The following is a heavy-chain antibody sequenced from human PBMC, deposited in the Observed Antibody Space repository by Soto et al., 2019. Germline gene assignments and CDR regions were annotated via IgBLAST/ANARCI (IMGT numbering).Heavy chain of an antibody. CDR1: GYTFTNYG. D-gene: IGHD4-4*01. Sequence: QVQLVQSGAEVKKPGASVKVSCKASGYTFTNYGITWVRQAPGQGLEWMGWINPYNGNTNYAQKLQGRGTMTTDTSTSTAYMELRSLRSDDTAVYFCARGKKGATTVISYYYYYYMDVWGKGTTVTVSS. V-gene: IGHV1-18*01. CDR2: INPYNGNT. J-gene: IGHJ6*03. CDR3: ARGKKGATTVISYYYYYYMDV.